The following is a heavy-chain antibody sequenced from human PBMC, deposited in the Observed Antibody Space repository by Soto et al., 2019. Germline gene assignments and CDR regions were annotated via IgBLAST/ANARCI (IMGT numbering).Heavy chain of an antibody. CDR3: ARRTVASPGGFDF. CDR2: IDWDDDK. CDR1: GFALSANGMC. J-gene: IGHJ5*01. V-gene: IGHV2-70*01. D-gene: IGHD2-21*02. Sequence: XAPTLVNPTHTVTLTCNFSGFALSANGMCVSWIRQPPGKALEWLSDIDWDDDKYYSTSLKTRLTISEDTSKNQVVLTMTNMDPVDTATYYCARRTVASPGGFDFWGQGTLVTVSS.